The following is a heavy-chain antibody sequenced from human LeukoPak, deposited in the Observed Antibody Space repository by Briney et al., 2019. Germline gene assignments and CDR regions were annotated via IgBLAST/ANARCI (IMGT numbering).Heavy chain of an antibody. CDR3: ARSGALVVVVITAGPYDAFDI. J-gene: IGHJ3*02. CDR2: IIPIFGTA. Sequence: ASVKVSCKASGGTFSSYAISWVRQAPGQGLEWMGGIIPIFGTASYAQKFQGRVTMTRDTSTSTVYMELSSLRSEDTAVYYCARSGALVVVVITAGPYDAFDIWGQGTMVTVSS. CDR1: GGTFSSYA. D-gene: IGHD3-22*01. V-gene: IGHV1-69*05.